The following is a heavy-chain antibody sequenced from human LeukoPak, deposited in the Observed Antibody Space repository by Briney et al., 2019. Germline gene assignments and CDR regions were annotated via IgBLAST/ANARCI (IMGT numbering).Heavy chain of an antibody. D-gene: IGHD6-13*01. CDR3: ARDSGSSWYPPYYYYMDV. CDR1: TFSSYW. Sequence: TFSSYWMSWVRQAPGEGLEWIGSIYYSGSTYYNPSLKSRVTISVDTSKNQFSLKLSSVTAADTAVYYCARDSGSSWYPPYYYYMDVWGKGTTVTVSS. V-gene: IGHV4-39*07. CDR2: IYYSGST. J-gene: IGHJ6*03.